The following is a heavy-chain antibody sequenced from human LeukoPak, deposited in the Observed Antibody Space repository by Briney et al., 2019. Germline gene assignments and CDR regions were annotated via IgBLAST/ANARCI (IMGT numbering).Heavy chain of an antibody. Sequence: GGSLRLSCAASGFSFSTYWMSWVRQAPGKGLEWVANIKEDGSETYYVDSLRGRFTISRDNVKNSLYLQINSLRAEDTDVYYCGRDSFETDIDYWGQGTLVAVSS. V-gene: IGHV3-7*01. CDR3: GRDSFETDIDY. CDR1: GFSFSTYW. CDR2: IKEDGSET. J-gene: IGHJ4*02. D-gene: IGHD1-14*01.